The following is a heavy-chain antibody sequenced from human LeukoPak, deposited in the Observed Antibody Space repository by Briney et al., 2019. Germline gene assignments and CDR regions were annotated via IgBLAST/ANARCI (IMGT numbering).Heavy chain of an antibody. V-gene: IGHV4-4*07. CDR1: GGSISSYY. CDR3: ARDSNCSGGSCYAPLDY. CDR2: IYTSGST. D-gene: IGHD2-15*01. Sequence: SETLSPTCNVSGGSISSYYWSWIRQPAGKGLEWIGRIYTSGSTNYNPSLKSRVTMSVDTSKNQFSLKLSSVTAADTAVYYCARDSNCSGGSCYAPLDYWGQGTLVTVSS. J-gene: IGHJ4*02.